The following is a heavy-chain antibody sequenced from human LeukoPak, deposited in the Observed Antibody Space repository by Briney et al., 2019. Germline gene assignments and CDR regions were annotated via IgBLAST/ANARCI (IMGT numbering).Heavy chain of an antibody. D-gene: IGHD6-19*01. V-gene: IGHV4-38-2*02. Sequence: PSETLSLTCTVSGYSISSGYYWGWIRQPPGKGLEWIGRIYYSGSTYYNPSLKSRVTISVDTSKNQFSLKLSSVTAADTAVYYCASPGYSSGWYVVGYWGQGTLVTVSS. CDR2: IYYSGST. CDR1: GYSISSGYY. J-gene: IGHJ4*02. CDR3: ASPGYSSGWYVVGY.